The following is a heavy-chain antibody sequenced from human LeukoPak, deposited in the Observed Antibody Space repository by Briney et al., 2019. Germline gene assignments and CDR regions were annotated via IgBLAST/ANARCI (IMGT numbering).Heavy chain of an antibody. Sequence: ASVKVSCKASGYTFTSYDINWVRQATGQGLEWMRWINPNSGGTNYAQKFQGRVTMTRDTSISTAYMELSRLRSDDTAVYYCARGVVVVVAATYWFDPWGQGTLVTVSS. J-gene: IGHJ5*02. CDR3: ARGVVVVVAATYWFDP. CDR1: GYTFTSYD. CDR2: INPNSGGT. D-gene: IGHD2-15*01. V-gene: IGHV1-2*02.